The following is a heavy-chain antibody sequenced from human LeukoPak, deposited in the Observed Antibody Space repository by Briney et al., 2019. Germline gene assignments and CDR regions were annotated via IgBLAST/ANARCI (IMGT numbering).Heavy chain of an antibody. J-gene: IGHJ4*02. CDR1: GFTFSSYW. CDR3: AREYYDSSGSPYFNY. D-gene: IGHD3-22*01. CDR2: INSDGSST. Sequence: GGSLRPSCAASGFTFSSYWMHWVRQAPGKGLVWVSRINSDGSSTTYGASVKGRFTISRDNAKNTLYMYIHSLRAEDTAVYYCAREYYDSSGSPYFNYWGQGTLVTVSS. V-gene: IGHV3-74*01.